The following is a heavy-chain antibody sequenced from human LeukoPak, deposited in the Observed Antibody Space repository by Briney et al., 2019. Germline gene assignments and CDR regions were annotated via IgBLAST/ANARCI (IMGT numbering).Heavy chain of an antibody. J-gene: IGHJ3*02. CDR3: ARGGIMTVAFDI. CDR2: ISYDGSNK. CDR1: GFTVSSNY. V-gene: IGHV3-30*03. D-gene: IGHD3-10*01. Sequence: PGGYLRLSCAASGFTVSSNYMSWVRQAPGKGLEWVAVISYDGSNKYHADSVKGRFTISRDNSKNTLYLQMNSLRAEDTAVYYCARGGIMTVAFDIWGQGTMVTVSS.